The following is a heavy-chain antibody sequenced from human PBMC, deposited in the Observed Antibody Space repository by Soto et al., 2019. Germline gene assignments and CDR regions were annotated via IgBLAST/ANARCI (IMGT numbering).Heavy chain of an antibody. J-gene: IGHJ4*02. D-gene: IGHD6-6*01. CDR3: ARGETRYSRSSVF. CDR2: INTDGSST. CDR1: GFTFGSYW. V-gene: IGHV3-74*01. Sequence: EVQLVESGGGLVQPGGSLRLSCAASGFTFGSYWMHWVRQAPGKGLVWVSRINTDGSSTSYADSVKGRFTISRDNAKNTLFLQMISMTADDTALYYCARGETRYSRSSVFWGQGTLVRVS.